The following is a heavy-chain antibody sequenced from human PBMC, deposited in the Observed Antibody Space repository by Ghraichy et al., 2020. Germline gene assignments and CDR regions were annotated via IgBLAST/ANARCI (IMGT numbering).Heavy chain of an antibody. V-gene: IGHV3-74*01. Sequence: GESLNISCAASGFTLSNYWMHWVRQVPGKGLVWVSRIKSDGSSTIYADSVKGRFTISRDNAKNSLYLQMNSLRDEDTAVYYCARGSTVVRFFYYAGMDVWGQGTTVTVSS. J-gene: IGHJ6*02. D-gene: IGHD4-23*01. CDR1: GFTLSNYW. CDR2: IKSDGSST. CDR3: ARGSTVVRFFYYAGMDV.